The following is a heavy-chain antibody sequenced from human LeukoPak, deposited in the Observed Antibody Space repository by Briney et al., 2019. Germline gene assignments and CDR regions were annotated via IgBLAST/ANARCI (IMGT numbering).Heavy chain of an antibody. CDR2: INHSGST. CDR1: GGSFSGYY. D-gene: IGHD3-3*01. J-gene: IGHJ5*01. Sequence: PSETLSLTCAVYGGSFSGYYWSWIRQPPGKGLEWIGEINHSGSTNYNPSLKSRVTISVDTSKNQFSLKLSSMTAADTAVYYCARGLYDFWSGYYNNWFDSWGQGTLVTVSS. V-gene: IGHV4-34*01. CDR3: ARGLYDFWSGYYNNWFDS.